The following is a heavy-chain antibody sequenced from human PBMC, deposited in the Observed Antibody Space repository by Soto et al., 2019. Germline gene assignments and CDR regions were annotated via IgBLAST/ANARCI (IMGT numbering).Heavy chain of an antibody. CDR1: GGTFKSYA. Sequence: QMQLVQSGPEVKKPGSSVKVSCKASGGTFKSYAISWVRQAPGQGLEWMGDFIPIFGTANYAQSFQGRLTITADESRTTAYMELTSVTFEDTAAYCCARGEGYYDSSGLEYYHGMDVWGQGTTVTVSS. CDR2: FIPIFGTA. V-gene: IGHV1-69*01. J-gene: IGHJ6*02. CDR3: ARGEGYYDSSGLEYYHGMDV. D-gene: IGHD3-22*01.